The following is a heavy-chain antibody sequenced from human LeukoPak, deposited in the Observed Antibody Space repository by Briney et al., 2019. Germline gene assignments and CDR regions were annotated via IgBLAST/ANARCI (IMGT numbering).Heavy chain of an antibody. CDR2: IKEDGSEK. Sequence: GGSPRLSCAASGFTFSRHWMTWVRRAPGKGLEWVANIKEDGSEKYYVDSVKGRFTISRDNAKNSLYLQMNSLRAEGTAVYYCARVVLYYSYMDVWGKGTTVTVSS. D-gene: IGHD6-13*01. CDR3: ARVVLYYSYMDV. CDR1: GFTFSRHW. J-gene: IGHJ6*03. V-gene: IGHV3-7*01.